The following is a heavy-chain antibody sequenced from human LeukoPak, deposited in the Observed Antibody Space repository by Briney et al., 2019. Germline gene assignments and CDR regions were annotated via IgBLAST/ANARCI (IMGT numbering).Heavy chain of an antibody. CDR3: ARDPGDSSSSNYYYYGMDV. CDR2: IIPIFGTA. Sequence: SVKVSCKASGGTFSSYAISWVRQAPGQGLEWMGGIIPIFGTANYAQKFQGRVTITAGESTSTAYMELSSLRSEDTAVYYCARDPGDSSSSNYYYYGMDVWGQGTTVTVSS. V-gene: IGHV1-69*13. D-gene: IGHD6-6*01. CDR1: GGTFSSYA. J-gene: IGHJ6*02.